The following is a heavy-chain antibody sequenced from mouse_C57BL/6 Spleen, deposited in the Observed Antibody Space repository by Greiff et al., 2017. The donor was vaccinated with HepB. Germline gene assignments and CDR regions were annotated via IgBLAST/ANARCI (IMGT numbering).Heavy chain of an antibody. D-gene: IGHD3-3*01. Sequence: VQRVESGAELVKPGASVKLSCKASGYTFTEYTIHWVKQRSGQGLEWIGWFYPGSGSIKYNEKFKDKATLTADKSSSTVYMELSRLTSGDSAVYFCARHERGGHAMDYWGQGTSVTVSS. V-gene: IGHV1-62-2*01. CDR1: GYTFTEYT. CDR2: FYPGSGSI. J-gene: IGHJ4*01. CDR3: ARHERGGHAMDY.